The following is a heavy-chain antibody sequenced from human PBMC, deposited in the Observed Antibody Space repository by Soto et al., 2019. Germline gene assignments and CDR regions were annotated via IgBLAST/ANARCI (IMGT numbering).Heavy chain of an antibody. CDR3: AKDGISGSGKYYFDS. Sequence: EVHLLESGGGLVQPGGSLSLSCAASGFTFSNYAMNWVRQAPGNGLEWISVISDSGDSTYYSDSVKARFTNSRYKSKNALYLHMDSLPAEDTAVYYCAKDGISGSGKYYFDSWGQGTLVTVSS. CDR1: GFTFSNYA. J-gene: IGHJ4*02. D-gene: IGHD3-10*01. V-gene: IGHV3-23*01. CDR2: ISDSGDST.